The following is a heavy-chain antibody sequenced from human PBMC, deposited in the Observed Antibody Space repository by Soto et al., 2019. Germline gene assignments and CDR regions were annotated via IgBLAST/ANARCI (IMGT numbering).Heavy chain of an antibody. CDR1: GFTFSSYS. D-gene: IGHD6-6*01. CDR2: ISSSSSYI. J-gene: IGHJ4*02. CDR3: ARASSSSALFPRGY. V-gene: IGHV3-21*01. Sequence: EVQLVESGGGLVKPGGSLRLSCAASGFTFSSYSMNWVRQAPGKGLEWVSSISSSSSYIYYADSVKGRFTTSRNNAKTSLYLQQNSLRAENTAVYYCARASSSSALFPRGYWGQGTLVTVSS.